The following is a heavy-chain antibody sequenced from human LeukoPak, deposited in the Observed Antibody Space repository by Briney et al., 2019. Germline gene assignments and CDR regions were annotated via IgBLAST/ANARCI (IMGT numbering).Heavy chain of an antibody. J-gene: IGHJ4*02. CDR1: GGSFSGYY. Sequence: SETLSLTCAVYGGSFSGYYWSWIRQPPGKGLEWIGEINHSGSTNYNPSLKSRVTISVDTSKNQFSLKLSSVTAADTAVYYCARGPRDSSGYYRLPIDYWGQGTLVTVHS. CDR2: INHSGST. CDR3: ARGPRDSSGYYRLPIDY. V-gene: IGHV4-34*01. D-gene: IGHD3-22*01.